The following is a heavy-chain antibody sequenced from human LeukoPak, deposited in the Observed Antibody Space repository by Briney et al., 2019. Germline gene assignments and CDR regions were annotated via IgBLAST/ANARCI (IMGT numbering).Heavy chain of an antibody. D-gene: IGHD2-2*01. CDR1: GYTFTSYG. Sequence: GASVKVSCKASGYTFTSYGISWVRQAPGQGLEWMGWISAYNGNTNYAQKLQGRVTMTTDTSTSTAYMELRSLRSDGTAVYYCARGLHLLPPYEFDYWGQGTLVTVSS. CDR3: ARGLHLLPPYEFDY. J-gene: IGHJ4*02. V-gene: IGHV1-18*01. CDR2: ISAYNGNT.